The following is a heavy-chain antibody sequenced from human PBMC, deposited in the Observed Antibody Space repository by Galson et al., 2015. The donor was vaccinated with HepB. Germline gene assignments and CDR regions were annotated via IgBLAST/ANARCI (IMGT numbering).Heavy chain of an antibody. CDR2: FDPEDGET. CDR3: ATASSWASTNYYYYGMDV. V-gene: IGHV1-24*01. CDR1: GYTLTELS. J-gene: IGHJ6*02. Sequence: SVKVSCKVSGYTLTELSMHWVRQAPGKGLEWMGGFDPEDGETIYAQKFQGRVTMTEDTSTDTAYMELSSLRSEDTAVYYCATASSWASTNYYYYGMDVWGQGTTVTVSS. D-gene: IGHD6-13*01.